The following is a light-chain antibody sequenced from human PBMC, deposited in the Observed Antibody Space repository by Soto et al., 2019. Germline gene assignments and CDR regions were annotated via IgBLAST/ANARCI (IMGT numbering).Light chain of an antibody. CDR1: RSVGTY. J-gene: IGKJ2*03. CDR2: DAS. V-gene: IGKV1-39*01. CDR3: QQGTSTPQS. Sequence: DIQMTQSPSSLSASVGDRVTISCRASRSVGTYLHWNQHQPGRAPRLLIDDASILQSGVPSRFSGSGSGTHFTLTISGLQPEDSATYYCQQGTSTPQSFGQGTKLEIK.